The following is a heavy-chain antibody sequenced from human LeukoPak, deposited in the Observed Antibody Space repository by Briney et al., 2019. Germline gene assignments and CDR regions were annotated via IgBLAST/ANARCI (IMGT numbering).Heavy chain of an antibody. CDR1: GFTFSNYG. Sequence: GGSLRLSCAASGFTFSNYGFHWVRQAPGKGLEWVAVTWYAGSQKYYADSVKGRFPISKDNSKNTVYLQMNSLRVEDTAVYYCARGSDYHYYMDVWGKGTTVTVSS. D-gene: IGHD6-6*01. CDR2: TWYAGSQK. CDR3: ARGSDYHYYMDV. J-gene: IGHJ6*03. V-gene: IGHV3-33*01.